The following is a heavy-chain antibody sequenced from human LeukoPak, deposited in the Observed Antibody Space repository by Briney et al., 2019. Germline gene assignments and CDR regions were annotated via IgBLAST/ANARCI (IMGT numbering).Heavy chain of an antibody. CDR3: AGGGEGRYYYYYMDV. CDR1: GGSFSGYY. Sequence: SETLSLTRAVYGGSFSGYYWSWIRQPPGKGRECIGEIKHSGNTNYNPSLKSRVTISLDTSKNQFSLKLSSVTAADTAVYYCAGGGEGRYYYYYMDVWGKGTTVTVSS. V-gene: IGHV4-34*01. J-gene: IGHJ6*03. CDR2: IKHSGNT. D-gene: IGHD1-26*01.